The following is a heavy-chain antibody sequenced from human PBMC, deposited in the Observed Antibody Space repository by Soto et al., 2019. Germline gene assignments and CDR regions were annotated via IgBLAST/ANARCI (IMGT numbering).Heavy chain of an antibody. CDR3: ARQEFDYTNQKSPHGYFDY. V-gene: IGHV1-2*02. J-gene: IGHJ4*02. CDR2: INTFNGAT. Sequence: QVQLVQSGAEVKTSGASVTVSCKTSGYTFTHNYLSWVRQAPGQGLEWMGWINTFNGATNYAQKFQGRVTMTRVKSTSTAHMELSRLTSDDTAVYYCARQEFDYTNQKSPHGYFDYWGQGTLVTVSS. D-gene: IGHD3-16*01. CDR1: GYTFTHNY.